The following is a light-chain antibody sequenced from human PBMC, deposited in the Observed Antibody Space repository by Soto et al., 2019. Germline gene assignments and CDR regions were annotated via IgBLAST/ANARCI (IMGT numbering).Light chain of an antibody. J-gene: IGKJ1*01. CDR3: QQYYSFPWT. V-gene: IGKV1D-8*01. CDR2: AAS. Sequence: VIWMTQSPSLLSASTGDRVTISCLMSQGISSYFAWYQQKPGKAPELLIYAASTLQSGVPSRSSGSGSGTDFTLSIRCLQSEDFATYYCQQYYSFPWTFVQGTKVEIK. CDR1: QGISSY.